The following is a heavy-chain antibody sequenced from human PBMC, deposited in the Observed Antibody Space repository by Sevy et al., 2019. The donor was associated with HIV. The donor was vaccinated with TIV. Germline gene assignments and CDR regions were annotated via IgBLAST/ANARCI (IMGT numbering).Heavy chain of an antibody. CDR3: AKDRRYYDSSGYYFDY. CDR2: IRYDGSNK. V-gene: IGHV3-30*02. D-gene: IGHD3-22*01. J-gene: IGHJ4*02. CDR1: GFTFSSYG. Sequence: GGSLRLSCAASGFTFSSYGMHWVRQAPGKGLEWVAFIRYDGSNKYYADSVKGRFTISRDNSKNTLYLQMNSLRAEDTAVYYCAKDRRYYDSSGYYFDYWCQGTLVTVSS.